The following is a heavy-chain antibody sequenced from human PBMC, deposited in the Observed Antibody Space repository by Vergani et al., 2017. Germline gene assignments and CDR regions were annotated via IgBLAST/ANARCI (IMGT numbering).Heavy chain of an antibody. Sequence: EVQLVQSGAEVKKPGEPLKISCQISGYSFTNYWIGWVRQMPGKGLEWMGIIHPADSDTRYSPSFQGQVTISVDKSISTAYLQRSSLRASGSAMYYCARLYGRDSSGSKYFDYWGQGTLVTVSS. J-gene: IGHJ4*02. CDR3: ARLYGRDSSGSKYFDY. CDR2: IHPADSDT. D-gene: IGHD3-22*01. V-gene: IGHV5-51*01. CDR1: GYSFTNYW.